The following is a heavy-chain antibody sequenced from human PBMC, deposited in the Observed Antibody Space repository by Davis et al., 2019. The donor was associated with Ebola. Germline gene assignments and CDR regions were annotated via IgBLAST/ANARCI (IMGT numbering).Heavy chain of an antibody. D-gene: IGHD6-19*01. J-gene: IGHJ5*02. CDR3: AKGSHIAVAGTDNWFDP. CDR1: GFTFSSYA. V-gene: IGHV3-23*01. Sequence: GESLKISCAASGFTFSSYAMFWVRQAPGRGLEWVAGIRNSGTTTHYADSVKGRFTISRDNSKNTLFLQMNSLRAEDTVLYYCAKGSHIAVAGTDNWFDPWGQGTLVTVSS. CDR2: IRNSGTTT.